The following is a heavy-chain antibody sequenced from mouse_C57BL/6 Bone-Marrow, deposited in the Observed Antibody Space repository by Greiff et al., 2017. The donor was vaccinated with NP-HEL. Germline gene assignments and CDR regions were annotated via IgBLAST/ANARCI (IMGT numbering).Heavy chain of an antibody. J-gene: IGHJ3*01. CDR2: ISSGGSYT. V-gene: IGHV5-6*01. D-gene: IGHD1-1*01. Sequence: EVQVVESGGDLVKPGGSLKLSCAASGFTFSSYGMSWVRQTPDKRLEWVATISSGGSYTYYPDSVKGRFTISRDNAKNTLYLQMSSLKSEDTAMDDCARRGGYSSFAYWGQGTLVTVSA. CDR3: ARRGGYSSFAY. CDR1: GFTFSSYG.